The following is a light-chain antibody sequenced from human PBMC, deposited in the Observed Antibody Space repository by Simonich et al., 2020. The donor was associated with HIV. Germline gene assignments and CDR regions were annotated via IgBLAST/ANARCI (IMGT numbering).Light chain of an antibody. CDR2: DVM. V-gene: IGLV2-14*03. J-gene: IGLJ3*02. Sequence: QSALTQPASVSGSPGQSITISCTGTSSDVGDYNYVSWYQQPPGKAPKLIIYDVMKRPSGVSNRFSGSKSGNTASLTLSGLQAEDEADYYCSSYTTSSTWVFGGGTKLTVL. CDR3: SSYTTSSTWV. CDR1: SSDVGDYNY.